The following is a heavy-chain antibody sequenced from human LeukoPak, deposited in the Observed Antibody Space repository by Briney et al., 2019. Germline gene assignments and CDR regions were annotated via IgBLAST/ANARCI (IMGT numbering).Heavy chain of an antibody. CDR1: GFTFNSYW. CDR2: IRFDGGDT. V-gene: IGHV3-74*01. J-gene: IGHJ3*01. CDR3: AKEIDGFDV. Sequence: GGSLRLSCAASGFTFNSYWMHWVRQAPGMGLVWVSSIRFDGGDTAYADSAKGRFTISRDNAKNTMFLQMNNLRAEDTAVYYCAKEIDGFDVWGQGTLVTVSS.